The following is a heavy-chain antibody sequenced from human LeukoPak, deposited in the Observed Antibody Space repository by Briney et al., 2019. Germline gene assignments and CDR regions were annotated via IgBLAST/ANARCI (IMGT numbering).Heavy chain of an antibody. J-gene: IGHJ4*02. CDR1: GFTFSSYA. CDR2: ISGSGGST. V-gene: IGHV3-23*01. D-gene: IGHD2-2*01. Sequence: GGSLRLSCAASGFTFSSYAMSWVRQAPGKGLEWVSAISGSGGSTYYADSVKGRFTISRDNSKNALYVQMNSLRAEDTAVYYCAKVDCSSTSCTSIDYWGQGTLVTVSS. CDR3: AKVDCSSTSCTSIDY.